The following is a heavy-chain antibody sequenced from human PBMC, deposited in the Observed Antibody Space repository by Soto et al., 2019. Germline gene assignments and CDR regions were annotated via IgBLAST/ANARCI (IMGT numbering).Heavy chain of an antibody. J-gene: IGHJ6*02. V-gene: IGHV4-30-4*08. CDR2: IHHSGSI. CDR1: GDSINSGLYY. Sequence: SETLSLTCTVSGDSINSGLYYWTWIRQSPGKGLEWIGYIHHSGSILYNPSLKSRVTISVDTSKNQFSLHLTSVTAADAAVYFCARGDDGGDSLDVWGQGTTVTVSS. D-gene: IGHD2-21*02. CDR3: ARGDDGGDSLDV.